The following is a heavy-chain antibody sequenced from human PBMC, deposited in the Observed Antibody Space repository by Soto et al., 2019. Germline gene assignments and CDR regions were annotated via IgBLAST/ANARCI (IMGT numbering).Heavy chain of an antibody. V-gene: IGHV3-48*02. CDR3: ANPHPYSSSWPRYFQH. D-gene: IGHD6-13*01. J-gene: IGHJ1*01. CDR2: ISSCSSTI. Sequence: EVQLVESGGGLVQPGGSLRLSWAASGFTFSSYSMNWVRQAPGKGLGWVSYISSCSSTIYYADSVKGRFTISRDNAKNSLYLLMNSLRDEDTAVYYCANPHPYSSSWPRYFQHWGQGTLVTVSS. CDR1: GFTFSSYS.